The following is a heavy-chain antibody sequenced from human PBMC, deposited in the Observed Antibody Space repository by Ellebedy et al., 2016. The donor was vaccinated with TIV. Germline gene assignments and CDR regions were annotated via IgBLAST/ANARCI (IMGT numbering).Heavy chain of an antibody. CDR2: IIPILGIA. D-gene: IGHD6-19*01. Sequence: ASVKVSCKASGGTFSSYAISWVRQAPGQGLEWMGRIIPILGIANYAQKFQGRVTITADKSTSTAYMELSSLRSEDTAVYYCARSPYSSGWSGGDYWGQGTLVTVSS. V-gene: IGHV1-69*04. CDR3: ARSPYSSGWSGGDY. J-gene: IGHJ4*02. CDR1: GGTFSSYA.